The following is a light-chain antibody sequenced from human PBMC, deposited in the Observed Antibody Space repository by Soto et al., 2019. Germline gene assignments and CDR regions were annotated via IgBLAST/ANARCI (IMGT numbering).Light chain of an antibody. CDR3: RNYGSSGT. CDR1: QSVSSF. CDR2: ANT. V-gene: IGKV3-11*01. J-gene: IGKJ1*01. Sequence: EIVLTQSPPTLSLSPGERAILSCRASQSVSSFLDQLQQKPGHPPRLLNAANTTRGTGVPARFSGSGTGTEFTLSIRELQYDDFALYQYRNYGSSGTFGQGTKL.